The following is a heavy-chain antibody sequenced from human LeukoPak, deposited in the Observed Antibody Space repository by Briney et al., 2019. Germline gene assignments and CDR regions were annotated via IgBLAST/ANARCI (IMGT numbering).Heavy chain of an antibody. CDR2: IFHTGST. CDR3: ARDYGGKLDY. V-gene: IGHV4-38-2*02. J-gene: IGHJ4*01. Sequence: PSETLSLTCTVSGYSISSGYYWAWIRQPPGKGLEWIGSIFHTGSTYHNPSLKSRVTISVDTSKNQFSLTLTSVTEADTAVYYCARDYGGKLDYWGHGTLVTVSS. D-gene: IGHD4-23*01. CDR1: GYSISSGYY.